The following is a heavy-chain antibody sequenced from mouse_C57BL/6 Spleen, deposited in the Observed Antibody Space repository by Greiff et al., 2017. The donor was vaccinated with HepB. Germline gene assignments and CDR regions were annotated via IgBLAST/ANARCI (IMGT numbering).Heavy chain of an antibody. CDR3: ARRGLGGSEGYYAMDY. CDR2: IDPSDSYT. CDR1: GYTFTSYW. V-gene: IGHV1-69*01. D-gene: IGHD1-1*01. Sequence: VQLQQPGAELVMPGASVKLSCKASGYTFTSYWMHWVKQRPGQGLEWIGEIDPSDSYTNYNQKFKGKSTLTVDKSSSTAYMQLSSLTSEDSAVYYCARRGLGGSEGYYAMDYWGQGTSVTVSS. J-gene: IGHJ4*01.